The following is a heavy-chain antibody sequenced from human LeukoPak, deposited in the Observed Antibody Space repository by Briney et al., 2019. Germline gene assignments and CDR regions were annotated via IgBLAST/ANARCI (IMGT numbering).Heavy chain of an antibody. V-gene: IGHV4-4*07. J-gene: IGHJ4*02. Sequence: SETLSLTCTVSGGSISSYYWSWIRQPAGKGLEWIGRIYTSGSTNYNPSLKSRVTMSVDTSKNQFSLKLSSVTAADTAVYYCARVTLDRRYCSGGSCHQGPLDYWGQGTLVTVSS. D-gene: IGHD2-15*01. CDR2: IYTSGST. CDR1: GGSISSYY. CDR3: ARVTLDRRYCSGGSCHQGPLDY.